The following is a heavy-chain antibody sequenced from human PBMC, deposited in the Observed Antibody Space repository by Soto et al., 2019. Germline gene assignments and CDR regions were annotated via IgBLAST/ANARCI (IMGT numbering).Heavy chain of an antibody. CDR1: GYSFTAYG. V-gene: IGHV1-2*04. J-gene: IGHJ6*02. CDR3: ARDLFTGYSGYGYYYYGMDV. Sequence: QIQLVQSGAEVKKPGASVKVSCKASGYSFTAYGISWVRQAPGQGLEWMGWINPNTGDTTYAHKFQGWVTMTRDTSISTAYMELKRLRSDDTAMYYCARDLFTGYSGYGYYYYGMDVWGQGTAVTVSS. CDR2: INPNTGDT. D-gene: IGHD5-12*01.